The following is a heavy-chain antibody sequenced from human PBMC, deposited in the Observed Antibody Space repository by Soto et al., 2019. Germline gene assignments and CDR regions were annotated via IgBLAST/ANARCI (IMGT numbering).Heavy chain of an antibody. J-gene: IGHJ3*02. Sequence: AAVKVSCKASGYTFTSYGISCVRQAPGQGLEWMGWISAYNGNTNYAQKLQGRVTMTTDTSTSTAYMELRSLRSDDTAVYYCASLDLLGYCSGGSCFLHAFDIWGQGTMVTVSS. CDR2: ISAYNGNT. V-gene: IGHV1-18*01. D-gene: IGHD2-15*01. CDR1: GYTFTSYG. CDR3: ASLDLLGYCSGGSCFLHAFDI.